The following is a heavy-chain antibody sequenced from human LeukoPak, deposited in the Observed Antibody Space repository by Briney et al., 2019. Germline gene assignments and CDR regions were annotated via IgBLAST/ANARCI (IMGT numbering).Heavy chain of an antibody. CDR2: VRNDGTYG. Sequence: GGSLRLSCAASGFTFSDYGMNWVRQAPGKGLQWVTFVRNDGTYGYYADSVKGRFTISRDNSRNTAYLQMNNLRAEDTAVYYCARWGMNSEFDFWGQGTLVTVSS. V-gene: IGHV3-30*02. CDR1: GFTFSDYG. J-gene: IGHJ4*02. D-gene: IGHD2-21*01. CDR3: ARWGMNSEFDF.